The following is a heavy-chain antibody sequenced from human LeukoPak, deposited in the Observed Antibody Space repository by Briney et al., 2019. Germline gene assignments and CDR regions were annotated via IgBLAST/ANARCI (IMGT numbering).Heavy chain of an antibody. CDR1: GVAFDSHG. CDR3: ARGDCSSSSCPLSY. CDR2: ISYDGSNK. D-gene: IGHD2-2*01. J-gene: IGHJ4*02. V-gene: IGHV3-30*03. Sequence: GGSLRLSCAASGVAFDSHGMHWVRQSPGKGLEWVAVISYDGSNKFYADSVKGRFTISRDNSKNTLFLQMNSLRPEDTAVYYCARGDCSSSSCPLSYWGQGTLVTVSS.